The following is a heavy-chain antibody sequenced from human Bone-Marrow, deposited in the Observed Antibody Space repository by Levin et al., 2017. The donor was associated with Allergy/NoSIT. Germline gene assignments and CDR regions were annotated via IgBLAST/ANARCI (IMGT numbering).Heavy chain of an antibody. D-gene: IGHD5-18*01. V-gene: IGHV1-18*01. CDR1: GYTFTSYG. CDR3: ARDSDTAMAN. CDR2: ISAYNGNT. J-gene: IGHJ4*02. Sequence: GESLKISCKASGYTFTSYGISWVRQAPGQGLEWMGWISAYNGNTNYAQKLQGRVTMTTDTSTSTAYMELRSLRSDDTAVYYCARDSDTAMANWGQGTLVTVSS.